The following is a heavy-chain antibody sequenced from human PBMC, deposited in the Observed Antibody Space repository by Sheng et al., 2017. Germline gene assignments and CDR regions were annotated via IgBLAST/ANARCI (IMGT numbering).Heavy chain of an antibody. D-gene: IGHD6-13*01. Sequence: QLQLQESGPGLVKPSETLSLTCTVSGGSISSSSYYWGWIRQPPGKGLEWIGSIYYSGSTYYNPSLKSRVTISVDTSKNQFSLKLSSVTAADTAVYYCARDRGIAAAGTGKTGLDPWGQGTLVTVSS. CDR1: GGSISSSSYY. CDR2: IYYSGST. V-gene: IGHV4-39*07. J-gene: IGHJ5*02. CDR3: ARDRGIAAAGTGKTGLDP.